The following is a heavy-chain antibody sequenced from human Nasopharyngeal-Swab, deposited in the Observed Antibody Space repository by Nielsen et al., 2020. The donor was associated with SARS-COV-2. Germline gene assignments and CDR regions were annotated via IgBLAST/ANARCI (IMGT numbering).Heavy chain of an antibody. Sequence: GGSLRLSCAASGFTFNNYNFNWVRQAPGKGLEWVSSISSSSSYICYADSVKGRFTISRDNAKNSLYLQMNSLRAEDTAVYYCARGGLDYDFWSAYFMDVWGQGTTVTVSS. CDR2: ISSSSSYI. J-gene: IGHJ6*02. CDR3: ARGGLDYDFWSAYFMDV. V-gene: IGHV3-21*01. D-gene: IGHD3-3*01. CDR1: GFTFNNYN.